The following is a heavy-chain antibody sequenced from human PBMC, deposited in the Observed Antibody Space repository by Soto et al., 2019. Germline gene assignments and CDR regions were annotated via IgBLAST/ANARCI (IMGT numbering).Heavy chain of an antibody. V-gene: IGHV1-69*04. Sequence: ASVNVSCKTSRHPLSIYTSSRVRQAPRQRLEWMRRIIPILGIANYAQKFQGRVTITADKSTSTAYMELSSLRSEDTAVYYCARDVWFGELVIEAPLDYWGQGTLVTVSS. CDR3: ARDVWFGELVIEAPLDY. CDR2: IIPILGIA. J-gene: IGHJ4*02. D-gene: IGHD3-10*01. CDR1: RHPLSIYT.